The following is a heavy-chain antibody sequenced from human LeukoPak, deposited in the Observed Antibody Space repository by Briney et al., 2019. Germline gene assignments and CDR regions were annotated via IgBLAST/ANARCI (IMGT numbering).Heavy chain of an antibody. D-gene: IGHD7-27*01. Sequence: GGSLRLSCAASGFTVSSNYMSWVRQAPGKGLEWVSVIYSGGSTYYADSVKGRFTISRDNAKNSLYLQMNSLRAEDTALYYCAKDATGADGMDVWGQGTTVTVSS. J-gene: IGHJ6*02. CDR2: IYSGGST. CDR1: GFTVSSNY. CDR3: AKDATGADGMDV. V-gene: IGHV3-53*05.